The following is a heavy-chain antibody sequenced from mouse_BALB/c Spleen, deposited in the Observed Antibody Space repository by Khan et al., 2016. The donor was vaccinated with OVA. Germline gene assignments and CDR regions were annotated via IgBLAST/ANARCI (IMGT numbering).Heavy chain of an antibody. D-gene: IGHD1-1*01. J-gene: IGHJ3*01. V-gene: IGHV1-77*01. Sequence: QVQLQESGPELVKPGTSVKMSCKASGYSFTDYIISWVKQRTGQGLQWIGEIYPGSGSLYSNEKFKGKATLTADKSSNTAYMQLSSLTSEDSAVYFCERRSYGSSYPGFAYWGQGTLVTVSA. CDR2: IYPGSGSL. CDR3: ERRSYGSSYPGFAY. CDR1: GYSFTDYI.